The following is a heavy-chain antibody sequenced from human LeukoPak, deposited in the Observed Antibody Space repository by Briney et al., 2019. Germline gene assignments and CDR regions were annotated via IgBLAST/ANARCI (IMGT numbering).Heavy chain of an antibody. J-gene: IGHJ4*02. CDR3: ARVGVGTTFDY. D-gene: IGHD1-26*01. Sequence: PGGSLRLSCAASGFTFSAYWMYWVRQAPRKGLVWVSRINTDGSSTSYADYVKGRFTISRDTAKNTLYLQLDSLRAEDTAVYYCARVGVGTTFDYWAQGTLVTVSS. CDR2: INTDGSST. CDR1: GFTFSAYW. V-gene: IGHV3-74*01.